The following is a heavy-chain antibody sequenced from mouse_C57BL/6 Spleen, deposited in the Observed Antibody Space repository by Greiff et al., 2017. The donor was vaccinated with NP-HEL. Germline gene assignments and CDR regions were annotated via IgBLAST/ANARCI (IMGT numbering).Heavy chain of an antibody. V-gene: IGHV1-80*01. CDR1: GYAFSSYW. D-gene: IGHD1-1*01. CDR3: ASANYYGSSFDY. CDR2: IYPGDGDT. J-gene: IGHJ2*01. Sequence: VQLQQSGAELVKPGASVKISCKASGYAFSSYWMNWVKQRPGKGLEWIGQIYPGDGDTTYNGKFTGKATLTADKSSSTDYMLRSSLTSEDDAVYFCASANYYGSSFDYWGQGTTLTVSS.